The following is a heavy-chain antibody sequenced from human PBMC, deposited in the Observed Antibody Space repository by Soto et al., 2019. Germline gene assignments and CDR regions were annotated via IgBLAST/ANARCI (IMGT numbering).Heavy chain of an antibody. CDR1: GFTFSSYA. J-gene: IGHJ4*02. CDR3: ARDDFDY. CDR2: ISYDGSNK. V-gene: IGHV3-30-3*01. Sequence: QVQLVESGGGVVQPGRSLRLSCAASGFTFSSYAMHWVRQAPGKGLEWVAVISYDGSNKYYADSVKGRFTISRDNSKNPLYLQMNSLRAEDTAVYYCARDDFDYWGQGTLVTVSS.